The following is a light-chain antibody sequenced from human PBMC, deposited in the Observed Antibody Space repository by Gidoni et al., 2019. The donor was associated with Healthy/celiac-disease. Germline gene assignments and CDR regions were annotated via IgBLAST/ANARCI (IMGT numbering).Light chain of an antibody. J-gene: IGKJ1*01. CDR1: QGLLHSNGYNY. V-gene: IGKV2-28*01. CDR2: LGS. Sequence: DIVLTQSQLSMPVTPGEPASISCRSSQGLLHSNGYNYLDWYLQKTGQSPQLLIYLGSNRAAGVPDRFSGSGSGTDFTLKIIRVEAEDVGVYYCMQALQTPPTFGQGTKVEIK. CDR3: MQALQTPPT.